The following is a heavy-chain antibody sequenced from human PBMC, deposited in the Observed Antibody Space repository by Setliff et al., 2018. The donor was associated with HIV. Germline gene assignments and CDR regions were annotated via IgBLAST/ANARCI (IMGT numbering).Heavy chain of an antibody. CDR2: INPNGGGT. J-gene: IGHJ4*02. CDR3: ARETGVLWFGESPRHYYFDY. D-gene: IGHD3-10*01. Sequence: KASGYTFTSYFIHWVRQAPGQGLEWMGIINPNGGGTSYAQKFQGRVTLTSDTSTNTAYMELSSLRSEDTAVYYCARETGVLWFGESPRHYYFDYWGQGTLVTVSS. V-gene: IGHV1-46*01. CDR1: GYTFTSYF.